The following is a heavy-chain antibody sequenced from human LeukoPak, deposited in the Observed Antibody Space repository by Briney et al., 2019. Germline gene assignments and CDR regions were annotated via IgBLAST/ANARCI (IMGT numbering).Heavy chain of an antibody. J-gene: IGHJ4*02. Sequence: PGGSLRLSCAASGFTFSSYAMSWVRQAPGKGLEWVSAISGSGGSTYYADSVKGRFTISRDNSKNTLFLQMNSLRAEDTAVYSCAKATGIQLWFGGLSVDYWGQGTLVTVSS. D-gene: IGHD5-18*01. V-gene: IGHV3-23*01. CDR1: GFTFSSYA. CDR2: ISGSGGST. CDR3: AKATGIQLWFGGLSVDY.